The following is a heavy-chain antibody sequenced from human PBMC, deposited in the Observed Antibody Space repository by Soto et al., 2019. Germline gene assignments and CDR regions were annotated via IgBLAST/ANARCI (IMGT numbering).Heavy chain of an antibody. J-gene: IGHJ6*02. V-gene: IGHV3-30-3*01. Sequence: QVQLVESGGGVVQPGRSLRLYCAASGFTFSSYAMHWVRQAPGKGLEWVAVISYDGSNKYYADSVKGRFTISRDNSKNTLYLQMNSLRAEDTAVYYCARTMEWPRGDYYYGMDVWGQGTTVTVSS. D-gene: IGHD3-3*01. CDR3: ARTMEWPRGDYYYGMDV. CDR2: ISYDGSNK. CDR1: GFTFSSYA.